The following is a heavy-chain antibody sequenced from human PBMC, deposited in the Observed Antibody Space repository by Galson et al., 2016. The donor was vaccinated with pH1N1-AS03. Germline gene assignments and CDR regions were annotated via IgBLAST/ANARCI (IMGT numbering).Heavy chain of an antibody. CDR3: ARPAHDFGRPYHMDV. Sequence: SLRLSCAASGFTFRSFGMHWVRQAPGKGLEWVAVIWYDGSKEEYADSVKGRFTISRDSSKNTLFLQMKSLGVEDTAVYYCARPAHDFGRPYHMDVWGQGTTVTVSS. CDR2: IWYDGSKE. V-gene: IGHV3-33*01. CDR1: GFTFRSFG. J-gene: IGHJ6*02. D-gene: IGHD3/OR15-3a*01.